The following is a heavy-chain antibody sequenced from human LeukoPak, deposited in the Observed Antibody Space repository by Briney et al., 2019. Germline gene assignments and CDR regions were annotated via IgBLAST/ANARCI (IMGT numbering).Heavy chain of an antibody. V-gene: IGHV3-21*01. Sequence: PGGSLRLSCAASGFTFSSYSMNWVRQAPGKGLEWVSSISSSSSYIYYADSVKGRFTISRDNAKNSLYLQMNSLRAEDTAVYYCARAYYYDSSGYDAFDIWGQGTMVTVSS. CDR2: ISSSSSYI. CDR3: ARAYYYDSSGYDAFDI. CDR1: GFTFSSYS. J-gene: IGHJ3*02. D-gene: IGHD3-22*01.